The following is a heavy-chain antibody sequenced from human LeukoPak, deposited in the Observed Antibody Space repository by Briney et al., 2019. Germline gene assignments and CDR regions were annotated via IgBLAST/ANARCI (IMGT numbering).Heavy chain of an antibody. J-gene: IGHJ5*02. CDR1: GYSISSGYY. CDR2: IYHSGST. Sequence: SETLSLTCTVSGYSISSGYYWGWIRQPPGKGLEWIGSIYHSGSTYYNPSLKSRVMISVDTSKKQFSLKLSSVTAADTAVYYCARGYCTNGVCYPNWFDPWGRGTLVTVSS. V-gene: IGHV4-38-2*02. D-gene: IGHD2-8*01. CDR3: ARGYCTNGVCYPNWFDP.